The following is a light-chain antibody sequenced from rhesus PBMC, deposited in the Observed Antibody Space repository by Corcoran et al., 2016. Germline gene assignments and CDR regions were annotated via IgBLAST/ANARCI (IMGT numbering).Light chain of an antibody. CDR2: AAS. CDR1: QGINKE. CDR3: LQEYTTPLT. J-gene: IGKJ4*01. Sequence: DIQMTQSPSSLSASVGDRVTVTCRASQGINKELSWYQQTPGKAPTLLIYAASSLQTGVPSRFSGRGSGTDFNLTISSLQPEDGATYYCLQEYTTPLTFGGGTKVEIK. V-gene: IGKV1-94*01.